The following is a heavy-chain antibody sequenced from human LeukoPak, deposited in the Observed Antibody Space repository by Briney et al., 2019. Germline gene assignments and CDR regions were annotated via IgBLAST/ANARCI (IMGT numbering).Heavy chain of an antibody. Sequence: SQTLSLTCAISGDSVSSNSAAWNWIRQSPSRGLEWLGRTYYRSKWYNDYAVSVKSRITINPDTSKNQFSLQLNSVTPEDTAVYYCARDDRIAAAGIDPDYYYYGMDVWGQGTTVTVSS. J-gene: IGHJ6*02. CDR1: GDSVSSNSAA. CDR3: ARDDRIAAAGIDPDYYYYGMDV. V-gene: IGHV6-1*01. CDR2: TYYRSKWYN. D-gene: IGHD6-13*01.